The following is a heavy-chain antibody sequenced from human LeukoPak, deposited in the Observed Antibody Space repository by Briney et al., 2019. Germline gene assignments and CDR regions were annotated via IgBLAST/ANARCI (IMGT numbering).Heavy chain of an antibody. J-gene: IGHJ4*02. CDR3: AAGISDSSGYFPFDY. Sequence: ASVKVSCKASGYSFTSYGISWVRQAPGQGLEWMGWISAYNGNTNYAQKLQGRVTMTTDTSTSTAYMELRSLRSDDTAVYYCAAGISDSSGYFPFDYWGQGTLVTVSS. V-gene: IGHV1-18*01. D-gene: IGHD3-22*01. CDR1: GYSFTSYG. CDR2: ISAYNGNT.